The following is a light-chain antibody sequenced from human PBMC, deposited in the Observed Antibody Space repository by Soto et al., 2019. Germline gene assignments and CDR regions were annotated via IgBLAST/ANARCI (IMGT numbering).Light chain of an antibody. V-gene: IGKV3-20*01. CDR2: ATS. CDR3: QHYDIATRT. Sequence: EIVLTQSPATLSVSPGEEAILSCRASQSVPSASLAWYQHKPGQAPRLLIYATSKKATGVPARFGGSGTGTDFTLSVNTVEPEDFAVYYCQHYDIATRTFGQGTKLEVK. J-gene: IGKJ1*01. CDR1: QSVPSAS.